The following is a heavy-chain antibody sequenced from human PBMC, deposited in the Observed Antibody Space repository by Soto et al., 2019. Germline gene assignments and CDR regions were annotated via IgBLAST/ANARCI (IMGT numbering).Heavy chain of an antibody. V-gene: IGHV1-8*01. CDR3: ARGSWFDP. CDR2: MNPNSGNT. J-gene: IGHJ5*02. CDR1: GYTFTSYD. Sequence: GASVKVSCEASGYTFTSYDINWVRQATGQGLEWMGWMNPNSGNTGYAQKFHGRVTMTSNTSISTAYMALSSLRSEDTAVYYCARGSWFDPWGQGTLVTVSS.